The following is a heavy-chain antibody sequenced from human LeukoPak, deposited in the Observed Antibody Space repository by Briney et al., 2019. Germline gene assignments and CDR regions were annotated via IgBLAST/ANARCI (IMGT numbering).Heavy chain of an antibody. CDR3: GQSRDGYIFDY. CDR2: IYYSGST. D-gene: IGHD5-24*01. CDR1: GGSISSYY. Sequence: SETLSLTCTVSGGSISSYYWSWIRQPPGKGLEWIGYIYYSGSTNYNPSLESRVTISVDTSKNQFSLKLSSVTAADTAVYYCGQSRDGYIFDYWGQGTLVTVSS. V-gene: IGHV4-59*01. J-gene: IGHJ4*02.